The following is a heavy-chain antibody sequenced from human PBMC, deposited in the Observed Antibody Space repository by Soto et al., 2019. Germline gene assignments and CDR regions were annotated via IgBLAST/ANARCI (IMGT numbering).Heavy chain of an antibody. CDR3: ARAPEGMFYSYDGNYFDY. J-gene: IGHJ4*02. CDR2: IIPIFGTA. CDR1: GGTFSSYA. Sequence: SVKVSYKASGGTFSSYAISWVQQAPGQGLEWMGGIIPIFGTANYAQKFQGRVTITADESTSTAYMELSSLGSEDTAVYYCARAPEGMFYSYDGNYFDYWGQGTLVTVSS. D-gene: IGHD5-18*01. V-gene: IGHV1-69*13.